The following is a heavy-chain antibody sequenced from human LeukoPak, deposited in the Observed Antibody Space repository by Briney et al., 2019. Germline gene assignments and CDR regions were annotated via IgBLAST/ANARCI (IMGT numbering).Heavy chain of an antibody. Sequence: ASVKVSCKASGGTFSSYAISWVRQAPGQGLEWMGIINPSGGSTSYAQKFQGRVTMTRDTSTSTVYMELSSLRSEDTAVYYCARVSRGYSGYEPLNYWGQGTLVTVSS. CDR2: INPSGGST. CDR1: GGTFSSYA. J-gene: IGHJ4*02. CDR3: ARVSRGYSGYEPLNY. V-gene: IGHV1-46*01. D-gene: IGHD5-12*01.